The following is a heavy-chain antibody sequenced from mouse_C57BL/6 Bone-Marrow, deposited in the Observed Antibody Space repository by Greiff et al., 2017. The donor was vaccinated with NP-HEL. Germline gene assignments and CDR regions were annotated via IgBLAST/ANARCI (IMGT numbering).Heavy chain of an antibody. D-gene: IGHD2-10*02. J-gene: IGHJ4*01. CDR1: GFTFSSYA. Sequence: EVMLVESGGGLVKPGGSLKLSCAASGFTFSSYAMSWVRQTPEKRLEWVATISDGGSYTYYPDNVKGRFTISRDNAKNNLYLQMSHLKSEDTAMYYCARGGGYGNYYAMDYWGQGTSVTVSS. CDR3: ARGGGYGNYYAMDY. V-gene: IGHV5-4*03. CDR2: ISDGGSYT.